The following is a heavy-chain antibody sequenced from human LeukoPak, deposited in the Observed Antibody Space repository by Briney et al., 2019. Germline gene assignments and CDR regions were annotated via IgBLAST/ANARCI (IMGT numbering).Heavy chain of an antibody. V-gene: IGHV3-66*01. CDR1: GFTVSGNH. CDR2: IESSGDM. D-gene: IGHD1-26*01. CDR3: ARATYSRYWYFDP. J-gene: IGHJ2*01. Sequence: GGSLRLSREASGFTVSGNHMSWVSQSPEKGLEWVAIIESSGDMVYANSVKGRFTISRDNSKNTVSLQLNSLRAEDTAMYYCARATYSRYWYFDPWGRGTLVTVSS.